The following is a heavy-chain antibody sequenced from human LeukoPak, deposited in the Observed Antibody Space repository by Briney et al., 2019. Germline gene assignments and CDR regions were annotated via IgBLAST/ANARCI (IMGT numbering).Heavy chain of an antibody. J-gene: IGHJ4*02. CDR2: INTNTGNP. D-gene: IGHD2-2*01. CDR1: GYTFIRYG. CDR3: ARVQGYCSTTSCYPHY. V-gene: IGHV7-4-1*02. Sequence: GASVKVSCKAFGYTFIRYGISWVRQAPGQGLEWMGWINTNTGNPTYAQGFTGRFVFSLDTSVNTAYLQISSLKAEDTAIYYCARVQGYCSTTSCYPHYWGQGTLVTVSS.